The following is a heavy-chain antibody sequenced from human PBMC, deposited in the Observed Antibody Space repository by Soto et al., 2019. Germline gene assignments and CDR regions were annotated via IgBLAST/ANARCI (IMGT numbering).Heavy chain of an antibody. V-gene: IGHV4-39*01. CDR2: IYYSGST. Sequence: QLQLQESGPGLVKPSETLSLTCTVSGGSISSSSYYWGWIRQPPGKGLEWIGTIYYSGSTYYNPSLQSXXTXAXXTPKNQFSRTLSSVTAADTAVYYCARRRPAAFFDCWGQGTLVTVSS. J-gene: IGHJ4*02. D-gene: IGHD6-13*01. CDR1: GGSISSSSYY. CDR3: ARRRPAAFFDC.